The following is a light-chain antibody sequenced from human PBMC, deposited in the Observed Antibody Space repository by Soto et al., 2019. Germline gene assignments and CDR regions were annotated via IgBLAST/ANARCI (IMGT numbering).Light chain of an antibody. V-gene: IGLV2-11*01. CDR3: CSYAGTYTLI. J-gene: IGLJ2*01. CDR2: VVS. CDR1: SSDVGGYNY. Sequence: QSALTQPRSVSGSPGQSVTISCTGTSSDVGGYNYVSWYQQHPGKAPKVMIYVVSKRPSGVPDRFSGSKSGNTASLTISGLQAGDEADYDCCSYAGTYTLIFGGGTKLTVL.